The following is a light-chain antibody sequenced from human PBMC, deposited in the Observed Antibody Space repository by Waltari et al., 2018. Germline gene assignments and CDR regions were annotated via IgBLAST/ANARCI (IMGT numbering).Light chain of an antibody. CDR1: QSVSSW. Sequence: DIKMTQSPSSLSASVGDRVAITCRASQSVSSWLAWYQQKPGKAPRLLIYKASSLESGVSSRFSGSGSGTEFTLTISGLQPDDFATYYCQQYKGYPWTFGQGTKVEI. V-gene: IGKV1-5*03. J-gene: IGKJ1*01. CDR2: KAS. CDR3: QQYKGYPWT.